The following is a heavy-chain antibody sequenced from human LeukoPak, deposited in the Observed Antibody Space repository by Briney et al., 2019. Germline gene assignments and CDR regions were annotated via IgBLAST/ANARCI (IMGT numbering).Heavy chain of an antibody. CDR1: GGSISSGGYS. Sequence: SSETLSLTCAVSGGSISSGGYSWSWIRQPPGKGLEWIGDIYHSRSTYYNPSLKSRVTISVDRSKNQFSLKLSSVTAADTAVYYCARGYDTYYYDSTGYYSSALDIWGQGTMVTVSS. V-gene: IGHV4-30-2*01. J-gene: IGHJ3*02. CDR3: ARGYDTYYYDSTGYYSSALDI. CDR2: IYHSRST. D-gene: IGHD3-22*01.